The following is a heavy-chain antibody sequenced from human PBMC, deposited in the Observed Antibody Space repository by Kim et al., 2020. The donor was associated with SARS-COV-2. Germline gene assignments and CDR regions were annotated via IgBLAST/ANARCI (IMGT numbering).Heavy chain of an antibody. CDR1: GFTFSRYG. CDR2: ISGSGLGT. Sequence: GGSLRLSCAASGFTFSRYGMSWVRQAPGKGLEWVSGISGSGLGTYYTDSVKGRFTISRDNSKNTLYLQMTSLRTEDTAVYYCARNQSDGYSRSYYFDYRGQGTLVTVSS. V-gene: IGHV3-23*01. D-gene: IGHD5-18*01. CDR3: ARNQSDGYSRSYYFDY. J-gene: IGHJ4*02.